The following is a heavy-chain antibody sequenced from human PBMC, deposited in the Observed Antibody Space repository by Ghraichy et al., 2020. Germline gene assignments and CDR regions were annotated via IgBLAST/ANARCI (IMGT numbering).Heavy chain of an antibody. CDR1: GFMFSSYW. D-gene: IGHD6-13*01. V-gene: IGHV3-7*01. CDR2: VKPDGSEK. CDR3: AKCRGSTWNDALDI. J-gene: IGHJ3*02. Sequence: GESLNISCAASGFMFSSYWMTWVRQAPGKGLEWVANVKPDGSEKNYVGSVKGRFTIPRDNAKKSLYLQMNSLRAEDTAVYFCAKCRGSTWNDALDIWGQGTMVTVSS.